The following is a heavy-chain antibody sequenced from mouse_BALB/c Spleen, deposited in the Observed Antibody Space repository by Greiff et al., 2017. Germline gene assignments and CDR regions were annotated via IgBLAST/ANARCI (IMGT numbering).Heavy chain of an antibody. Sequence: EVKLMESGGGLVQPGGSLKLSCAASGFDFSRYWMSWVRQAPGKGLEWIGEINPDSSTINYTPSLKDKFIISRDNAKNTLYLQMSKVRSEDTALYYCARTYDGNYDYFDYWGEGTTLTVSS. CDR3: ARTYDGNYDYFDY. CDR1: GFDFSRYW. V-gene: IGHV4-1*02. J-gene: IGHJ2*01. D-gene: IGHD2-10*01. CDR2: INPDSSTI.